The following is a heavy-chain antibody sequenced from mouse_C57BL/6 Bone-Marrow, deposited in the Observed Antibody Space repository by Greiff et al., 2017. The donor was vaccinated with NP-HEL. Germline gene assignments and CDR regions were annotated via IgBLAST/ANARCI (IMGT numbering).Heavy chain of an antibody. D-gene: IGHD2-3*01. CDR2: IYPGGGYT. J-gene: IGHJ4*01. CDR1: GYTFTNYW. CDR3: AREGPGWLLRGGYYAMDC. V-gene: IGHV1-63*01. Sequence: QVQLQQSGAELVRPGTSVKMSCKASGYTFTNYWIGWAKQRPGHGLEWIGDIYPGGGYTNYNEKFKGKATLTADKSSSTAYMQFSSLTSEDSAIYYCAREGPGWLLRGGYYAMDCGGQGTSVTVSS.